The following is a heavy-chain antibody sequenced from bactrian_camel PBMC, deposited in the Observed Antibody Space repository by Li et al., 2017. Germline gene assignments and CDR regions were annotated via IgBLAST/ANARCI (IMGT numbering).Heavy chain of an antibody. CDR2: IGTDGKT. V-gene: IGHV3S55*01. CDR3: AAKKSLNCGNWLTRTYWTDY. CDR1: VYTSGFWC. D-gene: IGHD1*01. J-gene: IGHJ4*01. Sequence: HVPLVESGGKTVQAGDSLRLACTSNVYTSGFWCMAWFRHGREAVATIGTDGKTTYAKSVEGRFTISLDNAKKTLYLQMNSLKPEDTAMYYCAAKKSLNCGNWLTRTYWTDYWGQGTQVTVS.